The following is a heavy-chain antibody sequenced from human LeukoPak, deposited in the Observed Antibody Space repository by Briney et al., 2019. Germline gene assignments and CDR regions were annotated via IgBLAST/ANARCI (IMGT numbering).Heavy chain of an antibody. D-gene: IGHD6-19*01. Sequence: AETLSLTCTISGGSIGGDHWSWIRQAPGEGLEWIGYIIYTGSTSYNPSLRSRLTISLNTPENQFSLQLTSVTAAETAVYYCARAVTGTSLVDFWGQGTLVAVSS. CDR3: ARAVTGTSLVDF. V-gene: IGHV4-59*08. J-gene: IGHJ4*02. CDR1: GGSIGGDH. CDR2: IIYTGST.